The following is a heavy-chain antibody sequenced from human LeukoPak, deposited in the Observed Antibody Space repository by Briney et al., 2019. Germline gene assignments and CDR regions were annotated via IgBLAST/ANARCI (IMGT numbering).Heavy chain of an antibody. CDR2: IYTCDSDT. D-gene: IGHD4/OR15-4a*01. Sequence: GAALQISCKGSGYSFTSYWICWVRQVPERRLEWLGIIYTCDSDTRYSPSFQGQVTISADNSISTVYLQWSGLKASDTAMYYCVRQAGAPYWYFDLWGRGTLVTVSS. CDR3: VRQAGAPYWYFDL. V-gene: IGHV5-51*01. J-gene: IGHJ2*01. CDR1: GYSFTSYW.